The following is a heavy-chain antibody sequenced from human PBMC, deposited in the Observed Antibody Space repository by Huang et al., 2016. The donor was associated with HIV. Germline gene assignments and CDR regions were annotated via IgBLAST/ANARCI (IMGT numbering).Heavy chain of an antibody. CDR3: TRLTMIGDGDY. CDR2: IRSKANSYAT. V-gene: IGHV3-73*01. CDR1: GFTFSGSA. D-gene: IGHD3-22*01. J-gene: IGHJ4*02. Sequence: EVQLVESGGGLVQPGGSLTLSCAASGFTFSGSAMHWVRQGAGKGLEWCGRIRSKANSYATAYAASGKGRVTISRDDSKNTAYLQRNSLKTEDTAVYYCTRLTMIGDGDYWGQGTLVTVSS.